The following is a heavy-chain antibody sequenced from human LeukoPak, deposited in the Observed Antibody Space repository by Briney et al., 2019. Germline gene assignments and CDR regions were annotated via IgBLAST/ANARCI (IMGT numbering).Heavy chain of an antibody. CDR3: ARDMWELPSDAFDI. D-gene: IGHD1-26*01. J-gene: IGHJ3*02. CDR2: IIPILGIA. V-gene: IGHV1-69*04. Sequence: SVKVSCKASGGTFSSYAISWARQAPGQGLEWMGRIIPILGIANYAQKFQGRVTITADKSTSTAYMELSSLRSEDTAVYYCARDMWELPSDAFDIWGQGTMVTVSS. CDR1: GGTFSSYA.